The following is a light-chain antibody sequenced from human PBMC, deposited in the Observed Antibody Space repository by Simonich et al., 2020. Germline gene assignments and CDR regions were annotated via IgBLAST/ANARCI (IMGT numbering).Light chain of an antibody. CDR2: AAS. J-gene: IGKJ1*01. V-gene: IGKV1-39*01. CDR3: QQSYSTPWT. CDR1: PSISSY. Sequence: DIQMTQSPSSLSASVGDRVTITCQASPSISSYLNWYQQKPGKAPKLLIYAASSLQSGVPSRFSGSGSGTDFTLTISSLQPEDFATYYCQQSYSTPWTFGQGTKVEIK.